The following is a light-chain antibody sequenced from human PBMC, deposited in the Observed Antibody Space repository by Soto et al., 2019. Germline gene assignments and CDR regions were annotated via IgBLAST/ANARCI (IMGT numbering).Light chain of an antibody. CDR1: SSDVGSYSR. J-gene: IGLJ1*01. V-gene: IGLV2-18*02. Sequence: QYALTQPPSVSGSPGKSVTLSYPGTSSDVGSYSRVSWYQQPPGTAPKLMIYKVSNRPSRFPDRFTGSKSGNTASLTISGLQPEDEADYYCSSYTSSNTYAFGTGTKLTVL. CDR3: SSYTSSNTYA. CDR2: KVS.